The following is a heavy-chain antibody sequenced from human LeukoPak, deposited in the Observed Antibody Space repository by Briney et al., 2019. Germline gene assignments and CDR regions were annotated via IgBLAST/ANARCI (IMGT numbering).Heavy chain of an antibody. J-gene: IGHJ4*02. CDR1: GYSMSSNFY. V-gene: IGHV4-38-2*02. Sequence: PSETLSLTCTVSGYSMSSNFYWGGIRQPPGKGLEWIGKIYRSGSTYYNPSLKSRVTISLDMSKNQFSLNLTSLTAADTAVYYCARHGCGGGSCFGYWGQGTLVTVSS. D-gene: IGHD2-15*01. CDR3: ARHGCGGGSCFGY. CDR2: IYRSGST.